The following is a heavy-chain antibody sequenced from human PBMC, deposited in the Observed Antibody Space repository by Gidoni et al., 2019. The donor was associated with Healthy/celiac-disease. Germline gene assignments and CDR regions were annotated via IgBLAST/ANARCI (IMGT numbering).Heavy chain of an antibody. CDR2: ISAYNGNT. CDR1: GYTFTSYG. CDR3: ARDLRVTSIKPPYYYGMDV. V-gene: IGHV1-18*01. D-gene: IGHD3-3*01. J-gene: IGHJ6*02. Sequence: QVQLVQSGAEVKKPGASVKVSCKASGYTFTSYGISWVRQAPGQGLEWMGWISAYNGNTNYAQKLQGRVTMTTDTSTSTAYMELRSLRSDDTAVYYCARDLRVTSIKPPYYYGMDVWGQGTTVTVSS.